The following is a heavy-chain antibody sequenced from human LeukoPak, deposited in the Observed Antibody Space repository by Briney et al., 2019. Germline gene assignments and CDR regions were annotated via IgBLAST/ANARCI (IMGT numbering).Heavy chain of an antibody. D-gene: IGHD5-18*01. CDR1: GGSISSYY. CDR2: IHTSGST. Sequence: SGTLSLTCTVSGGSISSYYWSWIRQPAGKGLEWIGRIHTSGSTNYNPSLKSRVTMSVDTSKNQFSLKLSSVTAADTAVYYCARGSVDTAMVDYWGQGTLVTVSS. CDR3: ARGSVDTAMVDY. V-gene: IGHV4-4*07. J-gene: IGHJ4*02.